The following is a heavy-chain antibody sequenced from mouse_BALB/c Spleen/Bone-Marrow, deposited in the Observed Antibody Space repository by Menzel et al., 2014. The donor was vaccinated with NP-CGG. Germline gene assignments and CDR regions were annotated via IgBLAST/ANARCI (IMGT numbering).Heavy chain of an antibody. CDR2: IDPANGNT. Sequence: VQLQQSGAELVKPGASVKLSCTASGFNIKDTYMHWVKQRPEQGLEWIGRIDPANGNTKYDPKFQGKATITADTSSNTAYLQLSNLTSEDTAVYYCSRVVPYDYFDYWGQGTPLTGSS. D-gene: IGHD2-3*01. V-gene: IGHV14-3*02. J-gene: IGHJ2*01. CDR3: SRVVPYDYFDY. CDR1: GFNIKDTY.